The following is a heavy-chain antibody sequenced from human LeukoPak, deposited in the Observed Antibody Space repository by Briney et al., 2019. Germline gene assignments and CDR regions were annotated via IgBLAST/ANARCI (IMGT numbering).Heavy chain of an antibody. CDR3: ARDRHMSSSSWLLDAFDI. CDR2: ISYDGSNK. J-gene: IGHJ3*02. V-gene: IGHV3-30-3*01. D-gene: IGHD6-13*01. Sequence: HPGRSLRLSCAASGFTFSSYAMHWVRQAPGKGLEWVAVISYDGSNKYYADSVKGRFTISRDNAKNSLYLQMNSLRAEDTAVYYCARDRHMSSSSWLLDAFDIWGQGTMVTVSS. CDR1: GFTFSSYA.